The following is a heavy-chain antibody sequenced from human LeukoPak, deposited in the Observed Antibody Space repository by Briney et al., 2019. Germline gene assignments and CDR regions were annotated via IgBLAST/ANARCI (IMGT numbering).Heavy chain of an antibody. CDR1: GGTFSIYA. V-gene: IGHV1-69*06. CDR2: IIPIFGTA. CDR3: ARVSVITVAGNSFDY. D-gene: IGHD6-19*01. J-gene: IGHJ4*02. Sequence: SVKVSCKASGGTFSIYAISWVRQAPGRGLEWMGGIIPIFGTANYAQKFQGRVTITADKSTSTAYMELSSLRSDDTSVYYCARVSVITVAGNSFDYWGQGTLVTVSS.